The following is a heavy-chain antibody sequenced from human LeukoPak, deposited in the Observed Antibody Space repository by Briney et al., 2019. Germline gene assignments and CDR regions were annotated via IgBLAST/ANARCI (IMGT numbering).Heavy chain of an antibody. Sequence: GGSLRLSCAVSGFIFSSYEMYGFRQAPGKGLEWVSYISGTGSTIYYEDSVKGRFTISRDNAKKSLFLQMSSLRAEDTAVYYCVSAYGGLLDYWGQGTLVTVSS. V-gene: IGHV3-48*03. CDR3: VSAYGGLLDY. J-gene: IGHJ4*02. D-gene: IGHD3-16*01. CDR2: ISGTGSTI. CDR1: GFIFSSYE.